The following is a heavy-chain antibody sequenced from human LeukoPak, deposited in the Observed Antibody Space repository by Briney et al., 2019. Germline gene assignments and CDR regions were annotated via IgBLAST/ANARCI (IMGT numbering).Heavy chain of an antibody. CDR1: GGSFSGYY. J-gene: IGHJ4*02. Sequence: PSETLSLTCGVYGGSFSGYYWSWIRQPPGRGLEWIGEINQSGRTNYIPSLKSRVTISVDTSKNQFSLKLTSVTAADTGVYYCATKHSVAVAANPPYFDYWGQGTLVTVSS. V-gene: IGHV4-34*01. D-gene: IGHD6-19*01. CDR3: ATKHSVAVAANPPYFDY. CDR2: INQSGRT.